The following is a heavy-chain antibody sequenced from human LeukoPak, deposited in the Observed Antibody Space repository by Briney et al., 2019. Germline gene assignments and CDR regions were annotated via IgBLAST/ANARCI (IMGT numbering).Heavy chain of an antibody. V-gene: IGHV4-4*07. Sequence: SETLSLTCTVSGGSISSYYWSWIPQPAGKGLEWIGRIYTSGSTNYNPSLKSRVTISVDKSKNQFSLKLGSVTAADTAVYYCARDVAYCGGGCYSDYYYYMDVWGKGTTVTVSS. D-gene: IGHD2-21*02. CDR1: GGSISSYY. CDR2: IYTSGST. CDR3: ARDVAYCGGGCYSDYYYYMDV. J-gene: IGHJ6*03.